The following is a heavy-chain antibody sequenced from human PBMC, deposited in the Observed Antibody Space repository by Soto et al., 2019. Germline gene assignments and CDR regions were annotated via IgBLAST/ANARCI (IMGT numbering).Heavy chain of an antibody. Sequence: QVQLVQSGAEVKKPGASVKVSCKASGYTFTSYGISWVRQAPGQGLEWMGWISAYNGNTNYAQKLQGRVTMTTDTSPSTAYMELRSLRSDDTAVYYCARDHYDSSGYYPEAFDIWGQGTMVTVSS. V-gene: IGHV1-18*01. CDR1: GYTFTSYG. CDR2: ISAYNGNT. J-gene: IGHJ3*02. CDR3: ARDHYDSSGYYPEAFDI. D-gene: IGHD3-22*01.